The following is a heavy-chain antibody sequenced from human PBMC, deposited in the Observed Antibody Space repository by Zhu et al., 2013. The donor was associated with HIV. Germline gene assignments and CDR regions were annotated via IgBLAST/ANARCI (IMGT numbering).Heavy chain of an antibody. D-gene: IGHD3-22*01. Sequence: VQLVESGGGVVQPGRSLRLSCAASGFTFSSYAMHWVRQAPGKGLEWVAVISYDGSNKYYADSVKGRFTISRDNSKNTLYLQMNSLRAEDTAVYYCARAGVTYYYDSSGYYPKDAFDXWGQGTMVTVSS. CDR1: GFTFSSYA. J-gene: IGHJ3*02. CDR2: ISYDGSNK. V-gene: IGHV3-30-3*01. CDR3: ARAGVTYYYDSSGYYPKDAFDX.